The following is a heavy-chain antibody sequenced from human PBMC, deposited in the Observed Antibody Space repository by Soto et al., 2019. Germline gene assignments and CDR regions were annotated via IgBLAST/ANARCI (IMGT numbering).Heavy chain of an antibody. CDR1: GGSFSGYY. Sequence: SETLSLTCAVYGGSFSGYYWSWIRQPPGKGLEWIGEINHSGSTNYNPSLKSRVTISVDTSKNQFSLKLSSVTAADTAVYYCARGRMATIDAYFDYWGQGPLVTVSS. V-gene: IGHV4-34*01. CDR3: ARGRMATIDAYFDY. D-gene: IGHD5-12*01. CDR2: INHSGST. J-gene: IGHJ4*02.